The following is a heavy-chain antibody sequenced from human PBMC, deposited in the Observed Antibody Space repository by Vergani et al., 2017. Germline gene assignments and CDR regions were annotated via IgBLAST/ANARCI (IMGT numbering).Heavy chain of an antibody. J-gene: IGHJ6*02. CDR1: GYSFTSYW. CDR2: IDPSDSYT. D-gene: IGHD2-2*01. Sequence: EVQLVQSGAEVKTPGESLRISCKGSGYSFTSYWISWVRQMPGKGLEWMGRIDPSDSYTNYSPSFQGHVTISADKSISTAYLQWSSLKASDTAMYYCARGGIVVVPAAPYYGMDVWGQGTTVTVSS. CDR3: ARGGIVVVPAAPYYGMDV. V-gene: IGHV5-10-1*03.